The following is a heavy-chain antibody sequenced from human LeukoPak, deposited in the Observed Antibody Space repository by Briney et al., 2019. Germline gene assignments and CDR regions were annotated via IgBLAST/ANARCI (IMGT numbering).Heavy chain of an antibody. CDR2: IYTSGIT. J-gene: IGHJ4*02. CDR3: ARGIAGDGYNDY. V-gene: IGHV4-61*02. CDR1: GGSISSGSYY. Sequence: SQTLSLTCTVPGGSISSGSYYWSWIRQPAGKGLEWIGRIYTSGITNYNPSLKGRVAISLDTSKNQFSLKMSSVTAADTAVYSCARGIAGDGYNDYWGQGTLVTVSS. D-gene: IGHD5-24*01.